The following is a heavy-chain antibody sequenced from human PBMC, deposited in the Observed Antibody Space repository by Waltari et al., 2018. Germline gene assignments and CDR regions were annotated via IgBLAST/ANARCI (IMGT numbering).Heavy chain of an antibody. Sequence: QVQLVQSGAEVKKPGSSVKVSCKASGGTFSSYAISWVRQAPGQGLEWMGGIIPIFGTANYAQKFQGRVTITTDESTSTAYMELSSLRSEDTAVYYCARANDYDSSAISQGAFDIWGQGTMVTVSS. CDR1: GGTFSSYA. V-gene: IGHV1-69*05. D-gene: IGHD3-22*01. J-gene: IGHJ3*02. CDR3: ARANDYDSSAISQGAFDI. CDR2: IIPIFGTA.